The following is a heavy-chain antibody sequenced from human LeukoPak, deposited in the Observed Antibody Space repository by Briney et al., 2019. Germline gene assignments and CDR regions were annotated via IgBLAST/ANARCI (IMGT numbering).Heavy chain of an antibody. Sequence: GGSLRLSCATSGFTFSRYGMSWVRQAPGEGLVWVSRINSDGTTTYADSVKGRFTISRDNAKNTLYLQMNSLRVEDTAVYYCARDWYYSIDYWGRGTLVTVSS. V-gene: IGHV3-74*01. D-gene: IGHD3-10*01. CDR1: GFTFSRYG. CDR2: INSDGTT. CDR3: ARDWYYSIDY. J-gene: IGHJ4*02.